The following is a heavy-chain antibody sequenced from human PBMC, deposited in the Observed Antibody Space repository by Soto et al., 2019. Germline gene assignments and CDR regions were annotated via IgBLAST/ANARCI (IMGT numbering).Heavy chain of an antibody. CDR1: GFTFGNY. CDR2: ISGSGDYT. J-gene: IGHJ5*02. CDR3: TKDPPFDP. V-gene: IGHV3-23*01. Sequence: PGGSLRLSWAASGFTFGNYVRQAPGKGLEWVSTISGSGDYTYYADSVKGRFTISRDSSKNTLYLQMDSLRAEDTAIYYCTKDPPFDPWGQGTLVTVSS.